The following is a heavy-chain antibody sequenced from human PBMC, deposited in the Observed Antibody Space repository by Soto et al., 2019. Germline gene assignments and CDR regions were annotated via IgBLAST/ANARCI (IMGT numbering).Heavy chain of an antibody. CDR2: IFSDAER. CDR1: GFSLTTGRMG. CDR3: VRMNADSHQFYYAMDV. V-gene: IGHV2-26*01. J-gene: IGHJ6*02. Sequence: QVTLKESGPVLVKPTETLTLTCTVSGFSLTTGRMGVSWIRQPPGKALEWLAHIFSDAERSYSTSMQSRLTIPRNPPGSQVVLSMTNVDPVDTGTYYWVRMNADSHQFYYAMDVWGQGTTVTVPS. D-gene: IGHD2-21*02.